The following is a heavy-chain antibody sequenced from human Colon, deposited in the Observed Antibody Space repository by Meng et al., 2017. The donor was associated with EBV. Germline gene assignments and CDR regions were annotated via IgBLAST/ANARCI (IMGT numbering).Heavy chain of an antibody. CDR3: ARVWQSLTAFFDS. Sequence: QVQLQESGLGLVKPSGTLSLTCAVSGGSSSSSHWWTWVRQPPGKGLEWIGEVYHTGSTKYNPSLKSRLTISVDKSKNQFSLNLTSVTAADTAVYYCARVWQSLTAFFDSWGQGTLVTVSS. V-gene: IGHV4-4*02. D-gene: IGHD2-21*01. J-gene: IGHJ4*02. CDR2: VYHTGST. CDR1: GGSSSSSHW.